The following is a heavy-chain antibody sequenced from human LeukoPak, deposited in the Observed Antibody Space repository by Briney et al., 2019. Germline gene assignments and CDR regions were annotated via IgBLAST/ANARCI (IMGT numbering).Heavy chain of an antibody. V-gene: IGHV4-4*07. CDR2: IYSNGKT. Sequence: TSETLSLTCTVSGGSISGYYWSWIRQPAGQGLEWIGRIYSNGKTNYNPSIKSRVTMSVDTSKNQFSLKLNSVTPEDTAVYYCARAWKWEHANWFDPWGQGTLVTVSS. CDR1: GGSISGYY. CDR3: ARAWKWEHANWFDP. J-gene: IGHJ5*02. D-gene: IGHD1-26*01.